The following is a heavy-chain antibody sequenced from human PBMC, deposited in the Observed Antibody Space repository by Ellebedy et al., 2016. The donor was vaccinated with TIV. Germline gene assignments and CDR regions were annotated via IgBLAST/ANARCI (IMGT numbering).Heavy chain of an antibody. J-gene: IGHJ4*02. Sequence: AASVKVSCKASGYTFTGYYMHWVRQAPGQGLEWMGWINPNSGGTNYAQKFQGRVTMTRDTSISTAYMELSRLRSDDTAVYYCARAPPVSILGRRWFDYWGQGTLVTVSS. CDR1: GYTFTGYY. D-gene: IGHD2-15*01. CDR3: ARAPPVSILGRRWFDY. V-gene: IGHV1-2*02. CDR2: INPNSGGT.